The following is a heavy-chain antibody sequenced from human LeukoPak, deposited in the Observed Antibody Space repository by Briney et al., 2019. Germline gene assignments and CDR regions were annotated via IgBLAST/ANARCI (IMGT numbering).Heavy chain of an antibody. J-gene: IGHJ4*02. CDR3: ANIHASAG. Sequence: GGSLRLSCAASGFTFDIFAMSWIRQAPGRGLEWVSTISGSGGSTYYADSVKGRFTISRDNSQSKVYLQMDSLRAEDTALYFCANIHASAGWGQGTQVIVSS. CDR2: ISGSGGST. V-gene: IGHV3-23*01. D-gene: IGHD2-2*01. CDR1: GFTFDIFA.